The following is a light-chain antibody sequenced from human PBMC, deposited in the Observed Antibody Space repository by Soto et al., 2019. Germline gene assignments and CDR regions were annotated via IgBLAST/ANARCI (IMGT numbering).Light chain of an antibody. CDR2: AAS. V-gene: IGKV1-39*01. CDR1: QSISSY. Sequence: DIQMTQSPSSLSASVGDRVTITCRASQSISSYLNWYQQKPGKAPKLLIYAASSLQSEVPSRFSGSGFGTDFTLTISSLQPEDFATYSCQQSYTTPTFGQGTKVEIK. J-gene: IGKJ1*01. CDR3: QQSYTTPT.